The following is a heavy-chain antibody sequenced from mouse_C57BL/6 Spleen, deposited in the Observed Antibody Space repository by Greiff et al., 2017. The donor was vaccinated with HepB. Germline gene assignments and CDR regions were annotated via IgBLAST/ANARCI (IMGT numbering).Heavy chain of an antibody. V-gene: IGHV1-80*01. CDR3: AREITTVLHWYFDV. CDR2: IYPGDGYT. J-gene: IGHJ1*03. D-gene: IGHD1-1*01. Sequence: QVQLQQSGAELVKPGASVKISCKASGYAFSSYWMNWVKQRPGKGLEWIGQIYPGDGYTNYNGKFKGKATLTADKSSSTAYLQLSSLTSEDSAVYFCAREITTVLHWYFDVWGTGTTVTVSS. CDR1: GYAFSSYW.